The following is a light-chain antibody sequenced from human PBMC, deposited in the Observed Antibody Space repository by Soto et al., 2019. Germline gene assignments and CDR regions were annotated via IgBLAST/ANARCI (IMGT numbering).Light chain of an antibody. V-gene: IGLV2-14*01. J-gene: IGLJ1*01. CDR1: SSDVGGYNY. CDR2: DVS. CDR3: CSYTTISTYV. Sequence: QSALTQPASVSGSPGQSITISCTGTSSDVGGYNYVSWYQHHPGKAPRLMINDVSNRPSGVSDRFSGSKSGNTASLTISGLLAEDEADYYCCSYTTISTYVFGTGTKLTVL.